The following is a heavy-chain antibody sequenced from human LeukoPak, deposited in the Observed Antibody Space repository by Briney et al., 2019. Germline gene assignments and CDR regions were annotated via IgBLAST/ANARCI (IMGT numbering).Heavy chain of an antibody. CDR2: ISGSGGST. CDR3: AKDPTMIVVVIPDY. V-gene: IGHV3-23*01. J-gene: IGHJ4*02. CDR1: GLTFSSYA. D-gene: IGHD3-22*01. Sequence: GGSLRLSCAASGLTFSSYAMSWVRQAPGKGLEWVSAISGSGGSTYYADSVKGRFTTSRDNSKNTLYLQMNSLRAEDTAVYYCAKDPTMIVVVIPDYWGQGTLVTVSS.